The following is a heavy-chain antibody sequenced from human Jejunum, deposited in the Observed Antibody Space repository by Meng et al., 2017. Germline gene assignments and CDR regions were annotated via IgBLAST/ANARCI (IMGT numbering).Heavy chain of an antibody. CDR2: INVDTGGT. Sequence: QVELGESGAEVEKPGASVQVSCKASGYPFTDYYMHWLRQAPGQGLEWMGLINVDTGGTAYAQKFQGRVTVTRDTSTSTPYMELSSLRSEDTAMYYCARDSHGYGDGGHWGQGTLVTVSS. CDR3: ARDSHGYGDGGH. J-gene: IGHJ4*02. CDR1: GYPFTDYY. V-gene: IGHV1-46*01. D-gene: IGHD4-17*01.